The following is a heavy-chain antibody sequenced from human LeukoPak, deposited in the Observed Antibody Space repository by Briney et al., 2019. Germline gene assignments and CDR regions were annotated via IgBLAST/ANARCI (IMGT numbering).Heavy chain of an antibody. CDR3: ARGDYYDFWSGYQRKGVNFDY. D-gene: IGHD3-3*01. CDR2: ISSSSSYI. CDR1: GFPFSSYS. V-gene: IGHV3-21*01. Sequence: GGSLLLYCAASGFPFSSYSMNWVRPAPGKGLEGVSSISSSSSYIYYADSVKGRFTISRDNAKNSLYLQMNSLRAEDTAVYYCARGDYYDFWSGYQRKGVNFDYWGQGTLVTVSS. J-gene: IGHJ4*02.